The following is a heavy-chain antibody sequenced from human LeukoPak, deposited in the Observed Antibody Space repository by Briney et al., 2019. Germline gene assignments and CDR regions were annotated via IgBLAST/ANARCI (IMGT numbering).Heavy chain of an antibody. Sequence: GGSLRLSCAASGFTFDDYAIHWVRQAPGKGLEWVSLIDEDGGITYYADSVKGRFTISRDNSNNSLYLQMNSLRTEDTALYYCAKDYSGSYYGGDYWGQGTLVTVSS. D-gene: IGHD1-26*01. V-gene: IGHV3-43*02. CDR1: GFTFDDYA. J-gene: IGHJ4*02. CDR3: AKDYSGSYYGGDY. CDR2: IDEDGGIT.